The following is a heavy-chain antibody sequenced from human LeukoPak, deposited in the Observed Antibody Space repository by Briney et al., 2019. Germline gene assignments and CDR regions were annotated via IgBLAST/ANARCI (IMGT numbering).Heavy chain of an antibody. J-gene: IGHJ4*02. CDR3: ARSGDYPAGPLDY. CDR2: IYSGGST. CDR1: GFTVSSNY. V-gene: IGHV3-53*01. Sequence: GGSLRLSCAASGFTVSSNYMSWVRQAPGKGLEWVSVIYSGGSTYYADSVKGRFTISRDNSKNTLYLQMNSLRAEDTAVYYCARSGDYPAGPLDYWGQGTLVTVSS. D-gene: IGHD3-10*01.